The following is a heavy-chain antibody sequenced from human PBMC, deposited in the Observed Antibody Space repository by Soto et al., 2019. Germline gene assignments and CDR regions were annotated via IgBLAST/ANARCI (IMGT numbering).Heavy chain of an antibody. V-gene: IGHV3-30-3*01. J-gene: IGHJ4*02. D-gene: IGHD3-22*01. Sequence: QVQLVESGGGVVQPGRSLRVSCAASGFTFSNYAMHWVRQAPGKGLEWVAVVSYDGSKQFYADSVEGRFTISRDSSKSTLYLHMDNLRDEDTAVYYCARERGYYYDNSGYYNFDYWGQGTLVTVSS. CDR2: VSYDGSKQ. CDR1: GFTFSNYA. CDR3: ARERGYYYDNSGYYNFDY.